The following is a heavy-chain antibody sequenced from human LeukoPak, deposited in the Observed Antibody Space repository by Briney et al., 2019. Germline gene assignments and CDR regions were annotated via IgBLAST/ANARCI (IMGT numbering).Heavy chain of an antibody. V-gene: IGHV3-74*01. CDR3: ARDLTWNQVDY. Sequence: LAGGSLRLSCAASGFTFSNHWMHWVRQAPGKGPMWISRINTDETITSYADSVKGRFTISRDNAKNTLYLQMNNLRAEDTAVYYCARDLTWNQVDYWGQGALVTVSS. CDR2: INTDETIT. CDR1: GFTFSNHW. J-gene: IGHJ4*02. D-gene: IGHD1-1*01.